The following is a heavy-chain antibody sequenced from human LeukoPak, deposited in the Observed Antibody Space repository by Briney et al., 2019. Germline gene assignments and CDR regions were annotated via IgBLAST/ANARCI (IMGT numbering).Heavy chain of an antibody. D-gene: IGHD1-7*01. V-gene: IGHV4-31*03. J-gene: IGHJ6*03. CDR1: GGSISSGGYS. CDR3: ARRGGELRVRYMDV. CDR2: IYYSGST. Sequence: SETLSITCTVSGGSISSGGYSWSWIRQPPGKGLEWIGYIYYSGSTYYNPSLKSRVTISVDTSKNQFSLKLSSVTAADTAVYYCARRGGELRVRYMDVWGKGTTVTVSS.